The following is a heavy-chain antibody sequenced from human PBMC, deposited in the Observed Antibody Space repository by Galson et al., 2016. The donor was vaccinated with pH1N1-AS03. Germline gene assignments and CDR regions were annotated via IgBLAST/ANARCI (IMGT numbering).Heavy chain of an antibody. Sequence: SLRLSCATSGFSFSESWMNWVRQAPGKGLEWVAIIHKDGSEKHYLDSVKGRFTISRDNAKNSIYLQMDTLRPEDTACYYCARGAGFLVDYWGQGTLVTVSS. CDR2: IHKDGSEK. CDR3: ARGAGFLVDY. V-gene: IGHV3-7*03. J-gene: IGHJ4*02. D-gene: IGHD1-1*01. CDR1: GFSFSESW.